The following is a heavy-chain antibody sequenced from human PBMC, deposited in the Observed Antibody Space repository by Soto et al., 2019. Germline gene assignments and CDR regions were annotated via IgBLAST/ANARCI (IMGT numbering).Heavy chain of an antibody. CDR1: GGTFSSCA. D-gene: IGHD5-12*01. V-gene: IGHV1-69*13. CDR2: IIPIFGTA. Sequence: ASVKVSCKASGGTFSSCAISWVRQARGQGLEWMGGIIPIFGTANYAQKFQGRVTITADESTSTAYMELSSLRSEDTAVYYCASGIVATTPTYYYYGMDVWGQGTTVTVSS. J-gene: IGHJ6*02. CDR3: ASGIVATTPTYYYYGMDV.